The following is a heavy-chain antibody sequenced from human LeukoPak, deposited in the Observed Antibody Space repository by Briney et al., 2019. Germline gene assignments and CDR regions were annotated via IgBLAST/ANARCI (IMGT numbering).Heavy chain of an antibody. V-gene: IGHV1-24*01. CDR3: ATDHYYGSGRPVRYAFDI. J-gene: IGHJ3*02. Sequence: GASVKVSCKVSGYTLTELSMHWVRQAPGKGLEWMGGFDPEDGETIYAQKFQGRVTMTEDTSTDTAYMELSSLRSEDTAVYYCATDHYYGSGRPVRYAFDIWGQGTMVTVSS. D-gene: IGHD3-10*01. CDR1: GYTLTELS. CDR2: FDPEDGET.